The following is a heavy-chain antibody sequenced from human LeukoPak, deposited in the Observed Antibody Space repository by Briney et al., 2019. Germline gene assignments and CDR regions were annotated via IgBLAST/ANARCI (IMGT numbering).Heavy chain of an antibody. Sequence: PSETLSLTCTVSGGSISNYYWSWIRQPPGKGLEWIWCIYYSGSTNYNPSLKSRVTISVDTSKSQFSLKLSSVTAADMAVYYCARVTRGYMYGNFEYWGQGTLVTVSS. V-gene: IGHV4-59*12. J-gene: IGHJ4*02. CDR3: ARVTRGYMYGNFEY. D-gene: IGHD5-18*01. CDR2: IYYSGST. CDR1: GGSISNYY.